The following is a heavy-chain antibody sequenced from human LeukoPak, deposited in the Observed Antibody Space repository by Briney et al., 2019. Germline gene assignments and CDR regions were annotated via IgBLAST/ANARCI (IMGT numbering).Heavy chain of an antibody. D-gene: IGHD2-2*01. V-gene: IGHV1-2*02. CDR3: AREGGYCRSTSCYDPNFDY. CDR2: INPNSGGT. CDR1: GYTFTSYD. J-gene: IGHJ4*02. Sequence: ASVKVSCKASGYTFTSYDINWVRQATGQGLEWMGWINPNSGGTNYAQQFQGRVTMTRDTSINTAYMELSRLRSDDTAVYFCAREGGYCRSTSCYDPNFDYWGQGTLVTVSS.